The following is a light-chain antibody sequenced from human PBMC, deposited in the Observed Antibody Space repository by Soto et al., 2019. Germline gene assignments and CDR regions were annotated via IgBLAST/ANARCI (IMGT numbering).Light chain of an antibody. CDR3: SSYTSSSTLV. Sequence: QSALTQPASVSGSPGQSITISCTGTSSDVGGYNYVSWYQQHPGKAPKLMISEVSNRPSGVSNRFSGSKSGNTAPLTISGLQAEDEADYYCSSYTSSSTLVFGGGTKVTVL. J-gene: IGLJ2*01. CDR2: EVS. V-gene: IGLV2-14*01. CDR1: SSDVGGYNY.